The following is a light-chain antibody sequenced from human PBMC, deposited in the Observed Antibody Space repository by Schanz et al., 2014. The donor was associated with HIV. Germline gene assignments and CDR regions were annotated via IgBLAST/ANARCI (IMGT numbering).Light chain of an antibody. J-gene: IGKJ3*01. CDR3: QQRSTWPFTIT. CDR1: QSVSSY. V-gene: IGKV3-11*01. Sequence: EIVLTQSPGTLSLSPGERATLSCRASQSVSSYLAWYQQKPGQAPRLLIYDASNRATGIPARFSGSGSGTEFTLTISGLEPEDFAVYYCQQRSTWPFTITFGPGTKVDIK. CDR2: DAS.